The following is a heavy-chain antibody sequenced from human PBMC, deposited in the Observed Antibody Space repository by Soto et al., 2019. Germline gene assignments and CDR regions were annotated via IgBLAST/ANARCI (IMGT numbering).Heavy chain of an antibody. CDR1: GVTCVAPA. CDR3: AKDNDWRPSDY. J-gene: IGHJ4*02. D-gene: IGHD1-1*01. CDR2: ITNSGGGT. V-gene: IGHV3-23*01. Sequence: PVGPLIHSCAVAGVTCVAPAVSWIRQAPGKGLEWVSSITNSGGGTYYPDSVKGRFTISRDNSKNTLYLQMNSLRAEDTAVYYCAKDNDWRPSDYWGQGTLVTVSS.